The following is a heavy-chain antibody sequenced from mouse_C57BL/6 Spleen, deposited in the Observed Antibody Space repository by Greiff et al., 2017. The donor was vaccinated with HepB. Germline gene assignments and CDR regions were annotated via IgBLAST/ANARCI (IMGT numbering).Heavy chain of an antibody. CDR2: IRLKSDNYAT. CDR1: GFTFSNYW. V-gene: IGHV6-3*01. CDR3: TRYYYGSRDY. J-gene: IGHJ2*01. Sequence: EVMLVESGGGLVQPGGSMKLSCVASGFTFSNYWMNWVRQSPEKGLEWVAQIRLKSDNYATHYAESVKGRFTISRDDSKSSVYLQMNNLRAEDTGIYYCTRYYYGSRDYWGQGTTLTVSS. D-gene: IGHD1-1*01.